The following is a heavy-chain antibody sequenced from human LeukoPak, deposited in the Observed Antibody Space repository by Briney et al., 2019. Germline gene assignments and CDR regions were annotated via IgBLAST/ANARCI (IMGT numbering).Heavy chain of an antibody. V-gene: IGHV3-23*01. CDR2: ISGSGGST. J-gene: IGHJ4*02. CDR1: GFTFSSYA. CDR3: ANSYCSSTSCHLYYFDY. D-gene: IGHD2-2*01. Sequence: GGSLRLSCAASGFTFSSYAMSWVRQAPGKGLEWVSAISGSGGSTHYADSVKGRFTISRDNSKNTLYLQMNSLRAEDTAVYYCANSYCSSTSCHLYYFDYWGQGTLVTVSS.